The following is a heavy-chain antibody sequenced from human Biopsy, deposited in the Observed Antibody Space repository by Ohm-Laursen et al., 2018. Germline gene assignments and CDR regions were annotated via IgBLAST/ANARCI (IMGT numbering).Heavy chain of an antibody. Sequence: SLRLSCTASGFTFSSYSMNWVRQAPGKGLEWISYISETSSHIYDADSVKGRFTVARDNAKNSLYLQMNSLRTEDTAVYYCARGRTGGWGQGTPVTVSS. D-gene: IGHD1/OR15-1a*01. CDR2: ISETSSHI. CDR1: GFTFSSYS. CDR3: ARGRTGG. V-gene: IGHV3-21*01. J-gene: IGHJ4*02.